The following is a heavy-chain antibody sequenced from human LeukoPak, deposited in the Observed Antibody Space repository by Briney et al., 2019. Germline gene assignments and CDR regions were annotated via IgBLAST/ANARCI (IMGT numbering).Heavy chain of an antibody. V-gene: IGHV3-33*06. CDR3: AKDRAVAGTGARYYFDY. D-gene: IGHD6-19*01. CDR1: GFTFSKYG. J-gene: IGHJ4*02. CDR2: IWYDGRHK. Sequence: GGSLRLSCAASGFTFSKYGMHWVRQAPGKGLEWVAVIWYDGRHKYYADSVKGRFTISRDNSKNALYLQMNSLRAEDTAVYYCAKDRAVAGTGARYYFDYWGQGTLVTVSS.